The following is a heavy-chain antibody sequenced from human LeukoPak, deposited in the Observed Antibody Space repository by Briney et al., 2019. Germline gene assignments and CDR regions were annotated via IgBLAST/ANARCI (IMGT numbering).Heavy chain of an antibody. D-gene: IGHD3-10*01. Sequence: SVKVSCKAFGGTFSSYAISWVRQAPGQGLEWMGRIIPIFGTANYAQKFQGRVTITTDESTSTAYMELSSLRPEDTAVYYCAVEWFGELLRFDYWGQGALVTVSS. V-gene: IGHV1-69*05. CDR1: GGTFSSYA. CDR2: IIPIFGTA. CDR3: AVEWFGELLRFDY. J-gene: IGHJ4*02.